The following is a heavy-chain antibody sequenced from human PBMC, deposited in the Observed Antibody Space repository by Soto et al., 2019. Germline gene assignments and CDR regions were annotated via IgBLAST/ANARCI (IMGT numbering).Heavy chain of an antibody. J-gene: IGHJ4*02. CDR1: GFSLTTSGVG. CDR3: AHRLRWLANFDY. CDR2: IYWNDDK. Sequence: QITLKESGPTLVKPTQTLTLTCTFSGFSLTTSGVGVGWIRQPPGEALEWLALIYWNDDKRYSPSLKSRLTITKDTSKNQVVLTMTNVDPVDTATYYCAHRLRWLANFDYWGQGTLVTVSS. D-gene: IGHD6-19*01. V-gene: IGHV2-5*01.